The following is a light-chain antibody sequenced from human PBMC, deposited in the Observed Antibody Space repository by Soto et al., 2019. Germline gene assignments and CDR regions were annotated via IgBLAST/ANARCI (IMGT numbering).Light chain of an antibody. CDR1: QSVTTY. CDR2: DAT. CDR3: QQRTTWPLT. J-gene: IGKJ4*01. V-gene: IGKV3-11*01. Sequence: EIVMTQSPANLSLSPGERATLSCRASQSVTTYLVWYQQKPGQAPRLLIYDATNRATGIPARFTAAGSGTDFTLTISSLEPEDSAVYFCQQRTTWPLTFGGWTKVEIK.